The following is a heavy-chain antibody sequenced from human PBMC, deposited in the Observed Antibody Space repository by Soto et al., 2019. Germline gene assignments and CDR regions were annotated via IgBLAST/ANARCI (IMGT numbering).Heavy chain of an antibody. V-gene: IGHV3-53*01. D-gene: IGHD3-10*01. J-gene: IGHJ4*02. CDR1: GFTVSNNY. Sequence: EVQLVESGGGLIQPGGSLRLSCAVSGFTVSNNYMSWVRQAPGKGLEGVSVIYSGGYTAYGDSVKGRFTISRDNSKNTLSLQTNTLSAAHTPVYSCATHRGGGGYWSQGTLVTVSS. CDR3: ATHRGGGGY. CDR2: IYSGGYT.